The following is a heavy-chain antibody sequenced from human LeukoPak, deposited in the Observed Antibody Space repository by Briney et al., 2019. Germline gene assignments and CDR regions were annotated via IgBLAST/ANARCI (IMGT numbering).Heavy chain of an antibody. CDR1: GFTFSSCS. CDR3: AKIIPQQAY. J-gene: IGHJ4*02. Sequence: PGGSLRLSCAASGFTFSSCSMNWVRQAPGKGLEWVSYISSSSSTIYYADSVKGRFTISRDNAKNSLYLQMNSLRAEDTAVYYCAKIIPQQAYWGQGTLVTVSS. CDR2: ISSSSSTI. D-gene: IGHD6-13*01. V-gene: IGHV3-48*04.